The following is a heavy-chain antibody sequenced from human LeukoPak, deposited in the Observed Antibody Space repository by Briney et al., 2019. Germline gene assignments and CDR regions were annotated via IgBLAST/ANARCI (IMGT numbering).Heavy chain of an antibody. J-gene: IGHJ4*02. D-gene: IGHD5-18*01. Sequence: PGGSLRLSCAASGFTFSSCNINWVRQAPGKGLEWVSSISSSSSYIYYADSVKGRFTISRDNAKNSLYLQMNSLRAEDTAVYYCARERGYTYNFDYWGQGTLVTVSS. CDR2: ISSSSSYI. V-gene: IGHV3-21*01. CDR3: ARERGYTYNFDY. CDR1: GFTFSSCN.